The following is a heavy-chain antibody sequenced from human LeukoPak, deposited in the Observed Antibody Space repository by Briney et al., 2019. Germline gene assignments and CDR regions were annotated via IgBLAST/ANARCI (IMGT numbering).Heavy chain of an antibody. CDR3: AKDQEFYGDYHSYYGMHV. CDR2: ISYDGSNK. CDR1: GFTFSSYG. J-gene: IGHJ6*02. V-gene: IGHV3-30*18. Sequence: GGSLRLSCAASGFTFSSYGMHWVRQAPGKGLEWVAVISYDGSNKYYADSVKGRFTISRDNSKNALYLQMNSLRAEDTAVYYCAKDQEFYGDYHSYYGMHVWGQGPPVTVSS. D-gene: IGHD4-17*01.